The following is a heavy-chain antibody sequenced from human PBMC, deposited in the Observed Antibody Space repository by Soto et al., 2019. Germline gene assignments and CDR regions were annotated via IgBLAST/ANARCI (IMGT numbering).Heavy chain of an antibody. CDR3: ARGVTVFGLVSRFWFDP. Sequence: TMSLTSTVSGGSISSGEYSWSWVRQSPGKGLEWIGHIYNSGITYYNPSLKSRVVISIDTSRNRFSLRLNSLTAADRAVYFCARGVTVFGLVSRFWFDPWGQGTVVTVSS. D-gene: IGHD3-3*01. CDR2: IYNSGIT. CDR1: GGSISSGEYS. J-gene: IGHJ5*02. V-gene: IGHV4-30-4*01.